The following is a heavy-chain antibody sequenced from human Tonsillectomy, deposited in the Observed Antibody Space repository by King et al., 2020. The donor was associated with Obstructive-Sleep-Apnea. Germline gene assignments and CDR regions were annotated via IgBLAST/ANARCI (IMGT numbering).Heavy chain of an antibody. D-gene: IGHD1-26*01. CDR1: TGSISSTHYY. V-gene: IGHV4-39*01. J-gene: IGHJ3*02. CDR3: WRHDRHVVGPTRAFDI. Sequence: QLQESGPGLVKPSETLSLTCTVSTGSISSTHYYWGWIRQPPGKGLEWIGSIYFRGSTYYNPSLKSRVTISVDTSKNQFSLKLNSLTAADTAVYYCWRHDRHVVGPTRAFDIWGQGTMVTVSS. CDR2: IYFRGST.